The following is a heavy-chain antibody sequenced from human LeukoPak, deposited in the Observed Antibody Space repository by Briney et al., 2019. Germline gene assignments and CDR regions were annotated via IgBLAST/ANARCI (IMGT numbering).Heavy chain of an antibody. D-gene: IGHD3-9*01. CDR3: ATGPYYDILTGYYGLDY. CDR1: GYTFTSYG. Sequence: ASVKVSCKASGYTFTSYGISWVRQAPGQGLEWMGWISAYNGNTNYAQKLQGRVTMTTDTSTSTVYMELRSLRSDDTAVYYCATGPYYDILTGYYGLDYWGQGTLVTVSS. V-gene: IGHV1-18*01. CDR2: ISAYNGNT. J-gene: IGHJ4*02.